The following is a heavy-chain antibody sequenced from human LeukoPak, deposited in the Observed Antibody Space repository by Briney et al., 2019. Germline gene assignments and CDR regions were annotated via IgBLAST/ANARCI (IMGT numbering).Heavy chain of an antibody. Sequence: SETLSLTCAVYGGSFSGYYWSWIRQPPGKGLEWIGEINHSGSTNYNPSLKSRVTISVDTSKNQFSLKLSSVTAADTAVYYCARLGAPKKSFDWFSLDYWGQGTLVTVSS. J-gene: IGHJ4*02. CDR3: ARLGAPKKSFDWFSLDY. CDR2: INHSGST. CDR1: GGSFSGYY. V-gene: IGHV4-34*01. D-gene: IGHD3-9*01.